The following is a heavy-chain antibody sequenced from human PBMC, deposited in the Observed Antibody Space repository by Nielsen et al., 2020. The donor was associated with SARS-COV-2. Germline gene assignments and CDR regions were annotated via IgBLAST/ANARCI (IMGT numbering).Heavy chain of an antibody. Sequence: WVRQAPGQGLEWMGRINPNSGGTNYAQKFQGRVTMTRDTSISTAYMELSRLRSDDTAVYYCARGQIPFDYWGQGTLVTVSS. D-gene: IGHD2-2*02. V-gene: IGHV1-2*06. CDR3: ARGQIPFDY. J-gene: IGHJ4*02. CDR2: INPNSGGT.